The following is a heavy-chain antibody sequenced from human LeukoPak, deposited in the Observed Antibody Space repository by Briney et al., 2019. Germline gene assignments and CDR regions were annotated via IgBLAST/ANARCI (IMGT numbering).Heavy chain of an antibody. CDR1: GFTISDYY. CDR3: ARGAAAGIIYYYMDV. Sequence: GGSLRLSCAASGFTISDYYMSWIRQAPGKGLEWVSYISSSGSTIYYADSVKGRFTISRDNAKNSLYLQMNSLRAEDTAVYYCARGAAAGIIYYYMDVWGKGTTVTVSS. D-gene: IGHD6-13*01. V-gene: IGHV3-11*01. CDR2: ISSSGSTI. J-gene: IGHJ6*03.